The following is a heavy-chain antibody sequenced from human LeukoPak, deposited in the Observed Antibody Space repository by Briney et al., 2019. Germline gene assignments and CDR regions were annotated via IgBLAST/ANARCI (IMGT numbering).Heavy chain of an antibody. CDR1: GFTFDDYA. J-gene: IGHJ4*02. D-gene: IGHD6-19*01. CDR2: TSWNSGSI. V-gene: IGHV3-9*01. Sequence: GGSLRLSCGAFGFTFDDYAKHWVRQAPGKGLEWVSGTSWNSGSIGYADSVKGRFTISRDNAKNSLYLQMNSLRVEDTALYYCAKGTGYSSGCFDYWGQGTLVTVSS. CDR3: AKGTGYSSGCFDY.